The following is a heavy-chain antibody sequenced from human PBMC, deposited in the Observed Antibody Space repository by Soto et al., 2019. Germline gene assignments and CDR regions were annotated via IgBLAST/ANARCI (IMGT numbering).Heavy chain of an antibody. CDR1: GFTFSSYA. V-gene: IGHV3-30-3*01. J-gene: IGHJ4*02. Sequence: QVQLVESGGGVVQPGRSLRLSCAASGFTFSSYAMHWVRQAPGKGLEWVAVISYDGSNKYYADSVKGRFTISRDNSKNTLYLQMNSLRAEDTAVYYCARGLSHYYDSSGYYFDYWGQGTLVTVSS. CDR3: ARGLSHYYDSSGYYFDY. D-gene: IGHD3-22*01. CDR2: ISYDGSNK.